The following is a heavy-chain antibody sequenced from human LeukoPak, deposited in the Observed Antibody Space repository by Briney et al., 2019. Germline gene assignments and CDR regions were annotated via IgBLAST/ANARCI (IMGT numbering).Heavy chain of an antibody. CDR3: ARDTVPAAIVDY. D-gene: IGHD2-2*02. Sequence: WETLSLTCTVSGYSISSGYYWGWIRQPPGKGLEWIGSIYHSGSTYYNPSLKSRVTISVDTSKNQFSLKLSSVTAADTAVYYCARDTVPAAIVDYWGQGTLVTVSS. CDR1: GYSISSGYY. V-gene: IGHV4-38-2*02. J-gene: IGHJ4*02. CDR2: IYHSGST.